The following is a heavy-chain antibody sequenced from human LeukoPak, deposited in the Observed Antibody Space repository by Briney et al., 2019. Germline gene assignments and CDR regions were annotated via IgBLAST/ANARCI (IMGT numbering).Heavy chain of an antibody. Sequence: PGGSLRLSCAASGFTFSSYGMHWVRQAPGKGLEWVAVIWYDGSNKYYADSVKGRFTISRGNSKNTLYLQMNSLRAEDTAVYYCARESAHDTAMVTYYFDYWGQGTLVTVSS. CDR1: GFTFSSYG. CDR2: IWYDGSNK. D-gene: IGHD5-18*01. CDR3: ARESAHDTAMVTYYFDY. V-gene: IGHV3-33*01. J-gene: IGHJ4*02.